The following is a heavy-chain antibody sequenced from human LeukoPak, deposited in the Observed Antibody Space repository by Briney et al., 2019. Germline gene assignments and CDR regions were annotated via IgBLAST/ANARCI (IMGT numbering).Heavy chain of an antibody. CDR1: GGSISSGGYY. V-gene: IGHV4-31*03. CDR2: IYYSGSA. CDR3: ARVNYGSATKEDY. J-gene: IGHJ4*02. Sequence: SETLSLTCTVSGGSISSGGYYWSWIRQHPGKGLEWIGYIYYSGSAYYNPSLKSRVTISVDTSENQFSLKLSSVTAADTAVYYCARVNYGSATKEDYWGQGTLVTVSS. D-gene: IGHD3-10*01.